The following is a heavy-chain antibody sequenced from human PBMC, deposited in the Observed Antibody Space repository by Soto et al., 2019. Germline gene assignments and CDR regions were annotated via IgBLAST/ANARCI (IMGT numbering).Heavy chain of an antibody. CDR2: INPNSGGT. CDR3: ARVGRLGEFIAFDI. D-gene: IGHD3-16*01. CDR1: GYTFTGYY. Sequence: GASVKVSCKASGYTFTGYYMHWVRQAPGQGLEWMGWINPNSGGTNYAQKFQGRVTMTRDTSISTAYMELSRLRSDDTAVYYCARVGRLGEFIAFDIWRQGTMVTVSS. J-gene: IGHJ3*02. V-gene: IGHV1-2*02.